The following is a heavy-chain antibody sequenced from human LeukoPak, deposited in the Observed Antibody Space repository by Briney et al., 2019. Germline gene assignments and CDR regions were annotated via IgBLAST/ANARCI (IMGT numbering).Heavy chain of an antibody. J-gene: IGHJ6*02. CDR3: ARVAVAGGALYYYYYGMDV. CDR1: GGSISSYY. D-gene: IGHD6-19*01. V-gene: IGHV4-59*01. Sequence: SETLSLTCTVSGGSISSYYWSWIRQPPGKGLEWIGNIYYSGSTNYNPSLKSRVTISDTSKNQFSLKLSSVTAADTAVYYCARVAVAGGALYYYYYGMDVWGQGTTVTVSS. CDR2: IYYSGST.